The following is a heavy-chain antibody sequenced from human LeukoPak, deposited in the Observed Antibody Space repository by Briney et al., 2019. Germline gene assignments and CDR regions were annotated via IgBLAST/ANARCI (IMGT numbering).Heavy chain of an antibody. D-gene: IGHD3-10*01. J-gene: IGHJ4*02. CDR1: GVTLSSYA. CDR3: AKRGPASPQSGKKYYNY. CDR2: ISASGVST. V-gene: IGHV3-23*01. Sequence: PGGSLRLSCAASGVTLSSYAMSWVRQAPGKGLEWGSGISASGVSTFYADSVKGRFTISRDTSKNTLYLQMNSLRAEDTAVYYCAKRGPASPQSGKKYYNYWGQGTLVPVSS.